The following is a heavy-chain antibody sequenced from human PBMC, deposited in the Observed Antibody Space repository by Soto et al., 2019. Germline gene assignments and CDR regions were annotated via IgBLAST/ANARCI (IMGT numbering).Heavy chain of an antibody. V-gene: IGHV1-8*01. CDR2: MNPNSGNT. Sequence: ASVKVSCKASGYTFTSYDINWVRLATGQGLKWMGWMNPNSGNTAYAQKFQGRVTMTRNTSISTAYMDPVDTATYYCAHNADYHTSAHYQNWGQGTLVTVSS. J-gene: IGHJ4*02. CDR1: GYTFTSYD. D-gene: IGHD3-22*01. CDR3: YHTSAHYQN.